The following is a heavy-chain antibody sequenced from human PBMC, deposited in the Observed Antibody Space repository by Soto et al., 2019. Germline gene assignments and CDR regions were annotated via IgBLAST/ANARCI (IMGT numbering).Heavy chain of an antibody. CDR1: GGSISSSSYY. D-gene: IGHD3-9*01. CDR2: IYYSGST. J-gene: IGHJ4*02. V-gene: IGHV4-39*01. CDR3: ARHPLQSYYDILTGLSGYFDY. Sequence: SETLSLTCTVSGGSISSSSYYWGWIRQPPGKGLEWIGSIYYSGSTYYNPSLKSRVTISVDTSKNQFSLKLSSVTAADTAVYYCARHPLQSYYDILTGLSGYFDYWGQGTLVTVSS.